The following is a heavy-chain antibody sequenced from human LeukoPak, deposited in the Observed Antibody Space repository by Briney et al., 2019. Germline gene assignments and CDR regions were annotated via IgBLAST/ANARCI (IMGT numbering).Heavy chain of an antibody. D-gene: IGHD3-10*01. CDR2: ISSSSTI. CDR3: ARDSHGSGSYYNLNWFDP. J-gene: IGHJ5*02. CDR1: GFTFSSYS. V-gene: IGHV3-48*04. Sequence: GGCLRLSCAASGFTFSSYSMNWVRQAPGKGLEWVSYISSSSTIYYADSVKGRFTISRDNAKNSLYLQMNSLRAEDTAVYYCARDSHGSGSYYNLNWFDPWGQGTLVTVSS.